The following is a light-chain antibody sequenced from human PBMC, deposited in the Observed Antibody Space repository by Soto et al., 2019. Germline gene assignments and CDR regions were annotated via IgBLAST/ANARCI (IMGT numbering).Light chain of an antibody. J-gene: IGKJ2*01. Sequence: EIVMTQSPATLSVSPGERATLSCRASQSVSSNLAWYQQKPGQAPRLLIYGASTRATGIPARFSGSGSGTEFTLTISSLKSEDCAVYYCQQYNNWQYTFVQGTKLEIK. CDR2: GAS. CDR1: QSVSSN. V-gene: IGKV3-15*01. CDR3: QQYNNWQYT.